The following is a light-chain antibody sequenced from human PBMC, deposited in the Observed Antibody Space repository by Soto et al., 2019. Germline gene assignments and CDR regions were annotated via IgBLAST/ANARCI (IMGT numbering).Light chain of an antibody. J-gene: IGKJ4*01. CDR2: KAS. Sequence: DIQMTQAPSTLSASVGDRVTITCRASQSISSWLAWYQQKPGKAPKLLIYKASSLESGVPSRFSGSGSGTEFPLTISSLQPDDFATYYCQQYNSYSLTFGGGTQVEIK. CDR3: QQYNSYSLT. V-gene: IGKV1-5*03. CDR1: QSISSW.